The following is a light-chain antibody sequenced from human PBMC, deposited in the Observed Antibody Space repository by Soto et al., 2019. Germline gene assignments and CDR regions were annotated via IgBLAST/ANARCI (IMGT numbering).Light chain of an antibody. CDR1: PTFSSW. V-gene: IGKV1-5*03. CDR3: QHYKSYSEA. Sequence: DIQMTQSPSTLTPSVGDRVTITXRASPTFSSWLAWYQQKQGXPPKXXXYKXSTLKSGGPSRLSGSGSGTEFTLTISSLHPDYFATYYCQHYKSYSEAVGQGTKVDIK. J-gene: IGKJ1*01. CDR2: KXS.